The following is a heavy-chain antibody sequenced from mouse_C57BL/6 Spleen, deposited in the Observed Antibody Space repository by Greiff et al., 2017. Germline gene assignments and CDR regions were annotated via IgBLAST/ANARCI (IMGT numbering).Heavy chain of an antibody. CDR1: GFNIKDYY. CDR3: ARSSDGKDFDD. CDR2: IDPEDGET. V-gene: IGHV14-2*01. J-gene: IGHJ2*01. D-gene: IGHD2-1*01. Sequence: EVQLQQSGAELVKPGASVKLSCTASGFNIKDYYMPWVKQRTEQGLEWIGRIDPEDGETKYAPKFQGKATITADTSSNTANLQLSSLASEDTAVYYCARSSDGKDFDDWGQGTTLTVSS.